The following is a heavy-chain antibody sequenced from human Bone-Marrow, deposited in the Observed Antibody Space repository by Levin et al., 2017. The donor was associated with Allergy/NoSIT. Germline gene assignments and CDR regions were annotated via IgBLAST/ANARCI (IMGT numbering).Heavy chain of an antibody. CDR3: ARGRYKVYSSGWYTLYNWFDP. V-gene: IGHV4-34*01. CDR2: INHSGST. CDR1: GGSFSGYY. D-gene: IGHD6-19*01. Sequence: SQTLSLTCAVYGGSFSGYYWSWIRQPPGKGLEWIGEINHSGSTNYNPSLKSRVTISVDTSKNQFSLKLSSVTAADTAVYYCARGRYKVYSSGWYTLYNWFDPWGQGTLVTVSS. J-gene: IGHJ5*02.